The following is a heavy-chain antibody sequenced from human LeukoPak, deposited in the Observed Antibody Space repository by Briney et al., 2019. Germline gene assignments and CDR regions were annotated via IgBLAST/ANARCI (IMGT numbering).Heavy chain of an antibody. D-gene: IGHD6-19*01. J-gene: IGHJ6*02. CDR2: INPNSGGT. V-gene: IGHV1-2*02. CDR1: GYTFTGYY. Sequence: ASVKVSCKASGYTFTGYYMHWVRQAPGQGLEWMGWINPNSGGTNYAQKFQGRVTMTRDTSISTAYMELSRLRSDDTAVYYCARVRQWLVREALRYYSMDVWGQGTTVTVSS. CDR3: ARVRQWLVREALRYYSMDV.